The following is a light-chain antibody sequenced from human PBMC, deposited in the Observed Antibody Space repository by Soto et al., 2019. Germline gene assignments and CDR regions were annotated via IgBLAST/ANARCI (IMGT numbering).Light chain of an antibody. CDR1: QGITTY. J-gene: IGKJ2*01. CDR3: QQLKTYPYT. V-gene: IGKV1-9*01. CDR2: AAS. Sequence: DIQLTQSPSFLSASVGYRVIITCRASQGITTYLAWYQQRPGKATKLLIYAASTLEGGVPSRFSGSGSGTEFTLTISGLQPEDFATYYCQQLKTYPYTFGQGTKLEI.